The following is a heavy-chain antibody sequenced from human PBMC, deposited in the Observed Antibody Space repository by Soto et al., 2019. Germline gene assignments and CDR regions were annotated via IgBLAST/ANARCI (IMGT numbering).Heavy chain of an antibody. CDR3: TRTINLGLPGNGMDV. CDR1: GFTFSSYS. V-gene: IGHV3-21*01. J-gene: IGHJ6*02. Sequence: EVQLVESGGGLVKPGESLRLSCVASGFTFSSYSVNWVRQAPGMGLEWVSSISSANAYIYYADSVKGRFTISRDNAKNSLSLQMSSLRAEDTAIYYCTRTINLGLPGNGMDVWGQGTTVTVAS. CDR2: ISSANAYI.